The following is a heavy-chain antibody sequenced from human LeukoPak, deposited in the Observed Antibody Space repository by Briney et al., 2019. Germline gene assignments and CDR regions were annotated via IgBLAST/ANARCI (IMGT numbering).Heavy chain of an antibody. J-gene: IGHJ4*02. CDR3: ARSRGYSNYGFDY. D-gene: IGHD4-11*01. CDR2: ISSNGGST. Sequence: GGSLRLSCAASGFTFSNYAMSWVRQAPGKGLEWVSAISSNGGSTYYADSVKGRFTISRDNSKNTLYLQMNSLRAEDTAVYYCARSRGYSNYGFDYWGQGALVTVSS. V-gene: IGHV3-23*01. CDR1: GFTFSNYA.